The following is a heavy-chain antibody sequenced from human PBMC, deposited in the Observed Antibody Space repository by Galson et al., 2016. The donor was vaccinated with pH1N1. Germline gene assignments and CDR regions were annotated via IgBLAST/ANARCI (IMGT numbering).Heavy chain of an antibody. CDR3: ARPRATALAYGFDP. CDR2: INIDGSTT. D-gene: IGHD2-21*02. Sequence: SLRLSCAASGFTFSDYWMHWVRQAPGKGLVWVSHINIDGSTTVYADSVKGRFTISRDNARNTLFLQMNSLRAEDTGAYYCARPRATALAYGFDPWGQGTLVTVSS. J-gene: IGHJ5*02. V-gene: IGHV3-74*01. CDR1: GFTFSDYW.